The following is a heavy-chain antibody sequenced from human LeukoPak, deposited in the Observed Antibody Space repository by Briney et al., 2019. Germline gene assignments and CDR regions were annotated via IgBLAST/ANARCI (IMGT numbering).Heavy chain of an antibody. D-gene: IGHD6-19*01. J-gene: IGHJ4*02. Sequence: PSETLSLTCTVSGGSINTYYWSWIRQPPGKGLEWIGFIYYSGSTNYNPSLKSRVTISVDTSKSQFSLKLSSMTAADTAVYYCARLGLYSSTYYYFDYWGQGTLVTVSS. CDR1: GGSINTYY. CDR2: IYYSGST. V-gene: IGHV4-59*08. CDR3: ARLGLYSSTYYYFDY.